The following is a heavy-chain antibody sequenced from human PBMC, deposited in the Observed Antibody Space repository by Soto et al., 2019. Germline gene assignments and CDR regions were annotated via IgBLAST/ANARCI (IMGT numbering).Heavy chain of an antibody. CDR3: ARVMAAMQNWLDP. D-gene: IGHD2-2*01. CDR2: MYHTGTT. Sequence: QVQLQESGPGLVKPSQTLSLTCTVSGGSISNVGYFWSWIRQPPGKGLEWIGFMYHTGTTYYNSSLRSRVSISIDTSKSQFSLKLNSVTAADTAVYYCARVMAAMQNWLDPLGQGTLVTVSP. V-gene: IGHV4-30-4*01. CDR1: GGSISNVGYF. J-gene: IGHJ5*02.